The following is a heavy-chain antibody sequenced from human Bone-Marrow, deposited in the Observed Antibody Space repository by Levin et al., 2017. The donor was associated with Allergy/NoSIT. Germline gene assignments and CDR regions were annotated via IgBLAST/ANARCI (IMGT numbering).Heavy chain of an antibody. CDR1: GFSLSTNGVG. CDR3: AHRRPVMVRGITISVLDF. Sequence: SGPTLVKPTQTLTLTCTFSGFSLSTNGVGVVWIRQPPGKALEWLALIYWDDDKRYSPSLKSRITITKDTSKNQVVLTMTNMDPVDTATYYCAHRRPVMVRGITISVLDFWGQGTLVSVSS. J-gene: IGHJ4*02. D-gene: IGHD3-10*01. CDR2: IYWDDDK. V-gene: IGHV2-5*02.